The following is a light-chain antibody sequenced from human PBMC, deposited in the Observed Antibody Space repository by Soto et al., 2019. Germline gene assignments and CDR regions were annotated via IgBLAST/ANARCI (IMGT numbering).Light chain of an antibody. CDR1: QNVRNTY. V-gene: IGKV3D-20*02. CDR2: AAS. Sequence: VLPQSPGTLSLSPGERATLSCRASQNVRNTYLAWYQQKPGQAPRLLIYAASSRATGIPDRFSGSGSGTDFTLTISRLEPEDFAVYYCQQRSNWSTFGQGTRLEIK. J-gene: IGKJ5*01. CDR3: QQRSNWST.